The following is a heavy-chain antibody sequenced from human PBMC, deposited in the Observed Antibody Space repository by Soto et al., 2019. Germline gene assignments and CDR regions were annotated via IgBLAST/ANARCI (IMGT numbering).Heavy chain of an antibody. D-gene: IGHD4-17*01. V-gene: IGHV2-5*02. CDR2: IYWDDDK. CDR1: GFSLTTSGVG. J-gene: IGHJ5*02. Sequence: QITLKESGPTLVKPTQTLTLTCSFSGFSLTTSGVGVGWISHPPGKALEWLALIYWDDDKRYSTSLKSRLTITKATSKTLVVLTRTNLDPADTATYFCAHRTTTMTWSFDPWGQGTLVTVSS. CDR3: AHRTTTMTWSFDP.